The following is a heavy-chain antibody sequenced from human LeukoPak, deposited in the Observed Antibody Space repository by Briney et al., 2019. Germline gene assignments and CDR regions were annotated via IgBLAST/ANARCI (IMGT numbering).Heavy chain of an antibody. D-gene: IGHD1-1*01. J-gene: IGHJ4*02. V-gene: IGHV3-43*02. CDR3: AKRSGAPNNFDY. Sequence: GGSLRLSCAASGFTFDEHDMYWVRQVPGKGLEWVCLISKDGGNKHYADSVKGRFSISRNNNRNSLSLQMNSLRSEDTALYFCAKRSGAPNNFDYWGQGALVTVSS. CDR2: ISKDGGNK. CDR1: GFTFDEHD.